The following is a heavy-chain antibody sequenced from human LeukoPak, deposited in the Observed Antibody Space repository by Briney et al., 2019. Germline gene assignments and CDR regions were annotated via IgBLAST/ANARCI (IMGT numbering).Heavy chain of an antibody. CDR2: IRSKANSYAT. D-gene: IGHD3-3*01. CDR3: TQADDFWSGYYTGSY. J-gene: IGHJ4*02. V-gene: IGHV3-73*01. Sequence: GGSLRLSCAASGFTFSGSAMHWVRQASGKGLEWVGRIRSKANSYATAYAASVKGRFTISRDDSKNTAYLQMNSLKTEDTAVYYCTQADDFWSGYYTGSYWGQGTLVTVSS. CDR1: GFTFSGSA.